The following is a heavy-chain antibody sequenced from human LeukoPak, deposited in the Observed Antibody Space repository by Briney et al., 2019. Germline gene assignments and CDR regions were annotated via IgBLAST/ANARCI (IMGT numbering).Heavy chain of an antibody. CDR3: ARDGGLQWPRGVYFDY. D-gene: IGHD6-19*01. CDR1: GGTFSSYA. J-gene: IGHJ4*02. V-gene: IGHV1-18*01. Sequence: GASVKVSCKASGGTFSSYAISWVRQAPGQGLEWMGWISAYNGNTNYAQKLQGRVTMTTDTSTSTAYMELRSLRSDDTAVYYCARDGGLQWPRGVYFDYWGQGTLVTVSS. CDR2: ISAYNGNT.